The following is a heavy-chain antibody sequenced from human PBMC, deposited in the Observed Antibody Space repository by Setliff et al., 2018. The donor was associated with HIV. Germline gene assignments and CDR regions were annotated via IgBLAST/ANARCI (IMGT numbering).Heavy chain of an antibody. CDR1: GGSISSYY. Sequence: SETLSLTCTVSGGSISSYYWSWTRQPAGKGLEWIGRIYTSGSTNYNPSLKSRVTMSVDTSKNQFSLKLSSVTAADTAVYYCARSLIVPAALGDYFDYWGQGTLVTVSS. V-gene: IGHV4-4*07. CDR3: ARSLIVPAALGDYFDY. CDR2: IYTSGST. J-gene: IGHJ4*02. D-gene: IGHD2-2*01.